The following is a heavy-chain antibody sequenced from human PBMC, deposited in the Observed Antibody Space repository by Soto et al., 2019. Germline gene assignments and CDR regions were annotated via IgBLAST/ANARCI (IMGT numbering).Heavy chain of an antibody. D-gene: IGHD6-25*01. V-gene: IGHV1-8*01. CDR2: MNPSNGNA. J-gene: IGHJ4*02. CDR1: GDTFIKYD. CDR3: ARRKERSGPNYFDV. Sequence: ASVKVSCNDSGDTFIKYDIKWVRQATGQGLEWMGWMNPSNGNAGYAQNFRGRVTMTSNTSITTAYMELSGLRYEDTAVYYCARRKERSGPNYFDVWGLGTLVTVSS.